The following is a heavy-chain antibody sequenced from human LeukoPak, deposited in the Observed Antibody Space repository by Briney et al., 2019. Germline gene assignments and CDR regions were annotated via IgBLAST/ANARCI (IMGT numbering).Heavy chain of an antibody. V-gene: IGHV4-39*07. CDR3: ARLTIFGVLTINWFDP. D-gene: IGHD3-3*01. CDR1: GGSTSSSNHY. Sequence: SETLSLTCTVSGGSTSSSNHYWGWIRQPPGKGLEWIGSTLYTGTTHYNPSFKSRATLSVDTSKKQVSLRLTSVTAADTAVYYCARLTIFGVLTINWFDPWGQGTLVTVSS. J-gene: IGHJ5*02. CDR2: TLYTGTT.